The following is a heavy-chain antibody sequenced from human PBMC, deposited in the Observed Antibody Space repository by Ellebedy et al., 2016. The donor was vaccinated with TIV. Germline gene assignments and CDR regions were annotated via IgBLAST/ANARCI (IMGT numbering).Heavy chain of an antibody. CDR1: GYTFTGYY. Sequence: ASVKVSXKASGYTFTGYYMHWVRQAPGQGLEWMGWINPNSGGTNYAQKFQGRVTMTRDTSISTAYMELSRLRSDDTAVYYCARGDTAAYYYYYYGMDGWGQGTTVTVSS. V-gene: IGHV1-2*02. D-gene: IGHD5-18*01. CDR3: ARGDTAAYYYYYYGMDG. CDR2: INPNSGGT. J-gene: IGHJ6*02.